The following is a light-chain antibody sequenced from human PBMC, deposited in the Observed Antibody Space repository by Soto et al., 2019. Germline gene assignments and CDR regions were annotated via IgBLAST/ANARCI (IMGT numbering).Light chain of an antibody. V-gene: IGLV1-40*01. Sequence: QLVLTQPPSVSGAPVQRVTISCTGSSSNIGAGYDVHWYQQLPGTDPKLLIYGNSNRPSGVPDRFSGSKSGTSASLAITGLQAEDEADYYCQSYDSSLSGWVFGGGTKLTVL. J-gene: IGLJ3*02. CDR1: SSNIGAGYD. CDR3: QSYDSSLSGWV. CDR2: GNS.